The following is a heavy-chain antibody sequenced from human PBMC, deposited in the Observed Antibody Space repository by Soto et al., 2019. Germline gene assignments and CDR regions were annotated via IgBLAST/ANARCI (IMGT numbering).Heavy chain of an antibody. Sequence: EVQLVESGGDMVQPGRSLKLSCVGSGYSFEDYSMHWVRQAPGKCLEWVSGISWNGNFTGYADSVKGRFTISRDNAKNSLFLQMRSLSLEDTALYYCVGGSWFDWGQGTLVTVSS. D-gene: IGHD1-26*01. CDR3: VGGSWFD. J-gene: IGHJ4*02. CDR1: GYSFEDYS. V-gene: IGHV3-9*01. CDR2: ISWNGNFT.